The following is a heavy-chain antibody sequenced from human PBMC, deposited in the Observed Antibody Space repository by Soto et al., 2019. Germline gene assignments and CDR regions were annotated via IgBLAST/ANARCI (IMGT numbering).Heavy chain of an antibody. Sequence: EVHLLESGGGLVQPGESLRLSCAASGFAFASYAMSWVRQAPGKGPEWVSAISGSGDSTYYADSVKGRFTISRDNSKNTLYLQMNSLRAEDTAVYYCARITGLIDPFEHWGQGTLVTVSS. CDR2: ISGSGDST. CDR3: ARITGLIDPFEH. J-gene: IGHJ4*02. D-gene: IGHD3-16*01. V-gene: IGHV3-23*01. CDR1: GFAFASYA.